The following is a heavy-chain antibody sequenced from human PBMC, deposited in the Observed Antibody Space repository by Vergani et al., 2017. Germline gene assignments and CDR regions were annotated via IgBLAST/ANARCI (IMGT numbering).Heavy chain of an antibody. CDR3: AVRPLVNLVGGEIVTKRTFDY. CDR2: IKNDGHT. Sequence: QVQLQQWGAGVVKPSGTLSLTCAVFGESFSSFYWSWIRQPPGKGLEWFGEIKNDGHTNYNPSLESRVTVSRDTAKNQFSLNLMSVTAADTAMYYCAVRPLVNLVGGEIVTKRTFDYWSQGSLVTVSS. CDR1: GESFSSFY. J-gene: IGHJ4*02. D-gene: IGHD3-10*01. V-gene: IGHV4-34*02.